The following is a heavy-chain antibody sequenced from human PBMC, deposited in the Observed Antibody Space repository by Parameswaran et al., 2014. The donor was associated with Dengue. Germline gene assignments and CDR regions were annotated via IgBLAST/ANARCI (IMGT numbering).Heavy chain of an antibody. CDR2: INPSRGST. D-gene: IGHD4/OR15-4a*01. V-gene: IGHV1-46*01. J-gene: IGHJ4*02. CDR3: ARDTVGFDDYTTPDF. Sequence: WVRQAPGQGLEWLGIINPSRGSTTYARTFKGRVTLTRDTSTTTVYMELSSLKSEDTAVYYCARDTVGFDDYTTPDFWGQGTLVTVSS.